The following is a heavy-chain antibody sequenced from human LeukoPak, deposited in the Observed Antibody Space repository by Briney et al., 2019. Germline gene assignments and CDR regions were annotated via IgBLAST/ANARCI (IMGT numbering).Heavy chain of an antibody. D-gene: IGHD6-6*01. CDR2: INQSGST. J-gene: IGHJ3*02. V-gene: IGHV4-34*01. CDR3: ARPRIAARLGPFDI. Sequence: SETLSLTCAVYGGSFRGYYWSWIRQPPGKGREWIGEINQSGSTNYNPPLKSRVTISVDTSKNQFSLKLSAVTAAATAVYCWARPRIAARLGPFDIWGQGTMVTVSS. CDR1: GGSFRGYY.